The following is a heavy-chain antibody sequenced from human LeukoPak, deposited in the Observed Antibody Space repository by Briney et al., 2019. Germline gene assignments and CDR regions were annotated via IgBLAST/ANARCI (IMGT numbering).Heavy chain of an antibody. CDR1: GGSFSGYY. D-gene: IGHD1-14*01. J-gene: IGHJ4*02. Sequence: SQTLSPTCAVYGGSFSGYYWSWIRQPPGKGLEWIGEINHSGSTNYNPSLKSRVTISVDTSKNQFSLKLSSVTAADTAVYYCARGRKPIFDYWGQGTLVTVSS. V-gene: IGHV4-34*01. CDR2: INHSGST. CDR3: ARGRKPIFDY.